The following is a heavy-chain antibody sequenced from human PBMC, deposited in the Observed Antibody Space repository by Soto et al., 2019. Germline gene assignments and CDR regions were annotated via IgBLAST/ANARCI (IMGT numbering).Heavy chain of an antibody. CDR2: ISYDGSNK. D-gene: IGHD5-18*01. Sequence: GGSLRLSCAASGFTFSSYAMHWVRQAPGKGLEWVAVISYDGSNKYYADSVKGRFTVSRDNSKNTLYLQMNSLRAEDTAVYYCARDRWGTYSYGYWCDPWGQGTLVTVSS. CDR1: GFTFSSYA. J-gene: IGHJ5*02. V-gene: IGHV3-30-3*01. CDR3: ARDRWGTYSYGYWCDP.